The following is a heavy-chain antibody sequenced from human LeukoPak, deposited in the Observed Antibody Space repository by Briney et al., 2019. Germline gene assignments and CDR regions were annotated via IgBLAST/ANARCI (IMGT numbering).Heavy chain of an antibody. CDR2: ISGSGGST. CDR1: GFTFSRYA. V-gene: IGHV3-23*01. CDR3: AKGWSSVATIAIFDY. J-gene: IGHJ4*02. Sequence: PGGSLRLSCAASGFTFSRYAMSWVRQAPGKGLEWVSAISGSGGSTYYADSVKGRFTISRDNSKNTLYLQMNSLRAEDTAVYYCAKGWSSVATIAIFDYWGQGTLVTVSS. D-gene: IGHD5-12*01.